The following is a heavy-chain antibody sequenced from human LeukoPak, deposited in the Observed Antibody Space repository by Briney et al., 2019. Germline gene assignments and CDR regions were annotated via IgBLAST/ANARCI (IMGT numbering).Heavy chain of an antibody. CDR3: ARESYDSSGWEALVI. J-gene: IGHJ3*02. CDR2: IYSGGST. D-gene: IGHD3-22*01. CDR1: GFPVISNH. Sequence: PRGSLRLPCAASGFPVISNHMSGVRQAPGKGLDGVSVIYSGGSTYYADSVKGRFTISRDNSKNTLYLQMNSLRAEDTAVYYCARESYDSSGWEALVIWGQGTMVTVSS. V-gene: IGHV3-53*01.